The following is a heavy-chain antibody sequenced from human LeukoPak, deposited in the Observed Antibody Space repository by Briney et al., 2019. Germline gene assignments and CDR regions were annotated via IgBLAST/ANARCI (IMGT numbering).Heavy chain of an antibody. V-gene: IGHV1-46*01. J-gene: IGHJ4*02. D-gene: IGHD3-22*01. CDR1: GYTFTSYY. CDR2: INPSGGST. Sequence: ASVKVSCKASGYTFTSYYMHWVRQAPGQGLEWMGIINPSGGSTSYAQKFQGRVTMTRDTSTSTVYMELSSLRSEGTAVYYCARGPDYYDSSGYYPDYWGQGTLVTVSS. CDR3: ARGPDYYDSSGYYPDY.